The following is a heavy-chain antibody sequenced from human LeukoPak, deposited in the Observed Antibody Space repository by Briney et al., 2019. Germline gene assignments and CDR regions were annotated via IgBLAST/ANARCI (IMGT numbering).Heavy chain of an antibody. J-gene: IGHJ5*02. CDR3: ARGYCSSTSCYTGWFDP. D-gene: IGHD2-2*02. CDR1: GGSISSSSYY. CDR2: IYYSGST. Sequence: PSETLSLTCTVSGGSISSSSYYWGWIRQPPGKGLEWIGSIYYSGSTYYNPSLKSRVTISVDTSKNQFSLKLSSVTAADTAVYYCARGYCSSTSCYTGWFDPWGQGTLVTVSS. V-gene: IGHV4-39*07.